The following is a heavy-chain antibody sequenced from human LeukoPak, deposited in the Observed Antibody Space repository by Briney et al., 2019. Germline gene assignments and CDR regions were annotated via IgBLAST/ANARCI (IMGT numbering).Heavy chain of an antibody. CDR2: IIPILGIA. CDR3: ARDPVRNIVATTPLFYYGMDV. D-gene: IGHD5-12*01. Sequence: SVKVSCKASGGTFSSYAISWVRQAPGQGLEWMGRIIPILGIANYAQKFQGRVTITADKSTSTAYMELRSLRSDDTAVYYCARDPVRNIVATTPLFYYGMDVWGQGTTVTVSS. V-gene: IGHV1-69*04. CDR1: GGTFSSYA. J-gene: IGHJ6*02.